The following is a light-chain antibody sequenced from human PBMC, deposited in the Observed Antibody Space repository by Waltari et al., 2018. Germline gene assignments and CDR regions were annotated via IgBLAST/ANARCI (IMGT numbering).Light chain of an antibody. J-gene: IGKJ2*01. CDR3: QQYGGSPMYT. CDR2: GAS. V-gene: IGKV3-20*01. Sequence: IVLTQSPGTLSLSPGEGATLSCRASEPINSNYLAWYQHKPGQAPRFLMSGASIRATGIPDRFRGSGSGTDFILTISRLEPEDSAVYFCQQYGGSPMYTFGQGTKVEIK. CDR1: EPINSNY.